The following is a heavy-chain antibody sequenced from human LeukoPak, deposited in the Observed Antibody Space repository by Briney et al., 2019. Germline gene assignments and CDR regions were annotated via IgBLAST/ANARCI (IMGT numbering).Heavy chain of an antibody. CDR2: IETGGKT. J-gene: IGHJ4*02. Sequence: AGGSLRLSCAASGFTVRSNYMSWVRQAPGKGVEWVSVIETGGKTNYADSVTGRFTISRDNSKNTLYLQMNSLRAEDTAVYYCASSSYGDYDSSPFDYWGQGTLVTVSS. V-gene: IGHV3-53*01. CDR3: ASSSYGDYDSSPFDY. D-gene: IGHD4-17*01. CDR1: GFTVRSNY.